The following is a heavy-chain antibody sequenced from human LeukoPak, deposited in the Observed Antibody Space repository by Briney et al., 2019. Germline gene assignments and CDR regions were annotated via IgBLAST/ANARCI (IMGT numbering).Heavy chain of an antibody. CDR2: INPNSGGT. Sequence: GASVKVSCKASGYTFTGYYMHWVRQAPGQVLEWMGWINPNSGGTNYAQKFQGRVTMTRDTSISTAYMELSRLRSDDTAVYYCARDPGIAVAGSGDYWGQGTLVTVSS. J-gene: IGHJ4*02. D-gene: IGHD6-19*01. CDR3: ARDPGIAVAGSGDY. V-gene: IGHV1-2*02. CDR1: GYTFTGYY.